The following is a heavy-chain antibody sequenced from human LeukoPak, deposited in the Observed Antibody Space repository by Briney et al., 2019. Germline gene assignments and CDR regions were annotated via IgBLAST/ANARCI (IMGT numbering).Heavy chain of an antibody. J-gene: IGHJ3*02. D-gene: IGHD3-3*01. CDR2: INHSGST. V-gene: IGHV4-34*01. CDR1: GGSFSGYY. CDR3: ARRIQYYDFWSGYYTGSAFDI. Sequence: KPSETLSLTCAVYGGSFSGYYWNWIRQPPGKGLEWIGEINHSGSTNYNPSLKSRVTISVDTSKNQFSLKLSSVTAADTAVYYCARRIQYYDFWSGYYTGSAFDIWGQGTMVTVSS.